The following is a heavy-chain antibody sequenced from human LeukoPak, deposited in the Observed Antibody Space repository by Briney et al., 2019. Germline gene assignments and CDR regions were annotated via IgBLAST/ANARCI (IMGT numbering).Heavy chain of an antibody. CDR1: GYTFSSYE. CDR2: ISTHKGNT. D-gene: IGHD6-19*01. J-gene: IGHJ3*02. CDR3: ARVRSASAGAASAFDI. Sequence: ASVKVSCKASGYTFSSYEINWVRQAPGQGLEWMGGISTHKGNTNYAQKFQGRVTMTTATSTSTAYMELRSLRSDDTAVYYCARVRSASAGAASAFDIWGQGTMVTVSS. V-gene: IGHV1-18*01.